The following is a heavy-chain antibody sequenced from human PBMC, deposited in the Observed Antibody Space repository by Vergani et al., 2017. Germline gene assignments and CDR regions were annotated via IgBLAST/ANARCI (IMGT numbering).Heavy chain of an antibody. CDR3: AREEVGATTHAFDV. Sequence: QVQLQESGPGLLKPPGTLSLTCAVSGGSISSSDWWSWVRQPPGKGLEWMGEIYHSGSTNSNPSLKSRVTISVDKSKNQFSLKLSSVTAADTAVYYCAREEVGATTHAFDVWGQGTMVTVSS. CDR1: GGSISSSDW. CDR2: IYHSGST. V-gene: IGHV4-4*03. D-gene: IGHD1-26*01. J-gene: IGHJ3*01.